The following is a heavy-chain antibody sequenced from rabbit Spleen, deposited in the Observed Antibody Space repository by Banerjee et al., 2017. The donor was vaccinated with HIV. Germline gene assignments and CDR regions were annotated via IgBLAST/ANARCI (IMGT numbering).Heavy chain of an antibody. CDR3: ARDTGSSFSSYGMDL. J-gene: IGHJ6*01. CDR1: GVSFSGASY. V-gene: IGHV1S40*01. CDR2: IDTGSSGFT. Sequence: QSLEESGGDLVKPGASLTLTCIASGVSFSGASYMCWVRQAPGKGLEWIACIDTGSSGFTYFASWAKGRFTISKTSSTTVTLQMTSLTAADTATYFCARDTGSSFSSYGMDLWGPGTLVHVS. D-gene: IGHD8-1*01.